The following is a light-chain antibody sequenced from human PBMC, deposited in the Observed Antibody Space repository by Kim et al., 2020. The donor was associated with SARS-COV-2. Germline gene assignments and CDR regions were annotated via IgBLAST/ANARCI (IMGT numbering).Light chain of an antibody. CDR3: SSYTSSSTLHV. J-gene: IGLJ1*01. CDR2: DVS. Sequence: QSYTISGTDTSSGVGGYNYGAWYQQHPGKAPTLMFYDVSNRPSGVSNRFSGSKSGNTASLTISGLQAEDEADYYCSSYTSSSTLHVFGTGTKVTVL. V-gene: IGLV2-14*03. CDR1: SSGVGGYNY.